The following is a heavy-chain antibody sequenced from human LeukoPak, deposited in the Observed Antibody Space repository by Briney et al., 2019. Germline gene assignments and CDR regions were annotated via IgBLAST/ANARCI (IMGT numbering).Heavy chain of an antibody. CDR1: GFTVRSNS. CDR3: ARAREYCAGNECYEYFQD. Sequence: RSARSLRPSCAASGFTVRSNSMTWVRQAPGRGLEWVSVIYSGGSTYYADSVSGRFTISRDESENTLLLQMTSLRVADTALYYCARAREYCAGNECYEYFQDWGQGTLVIVSS. J-gene: IGHJ1*01. V-gene: IGHV3-53*01. D-gene: IGHD2-21*01. CDR2: IYSGGST.